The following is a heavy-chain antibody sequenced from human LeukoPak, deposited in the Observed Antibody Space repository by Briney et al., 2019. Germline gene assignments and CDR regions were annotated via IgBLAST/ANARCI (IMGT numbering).Heavy chain of an antibody. J-gene: IGHJ4*02. Sequence: SETLSLTCGVSGGSFSAYYWSWIRQPPGKGLELIGEINHSGSTNYNPSLKSRVTISVDTSKNQFSLKLSSVTAADTAVYYCARVGGRWLQPKYYFDYWGQGTLVTVSS. CDR1: GGSFSAYY. CDR2: INHSGST. V-gene: IGHV4-34*01. CDR3: ARVGGRWLQPKYYFDY. D-gene: IGHD5-24*01.